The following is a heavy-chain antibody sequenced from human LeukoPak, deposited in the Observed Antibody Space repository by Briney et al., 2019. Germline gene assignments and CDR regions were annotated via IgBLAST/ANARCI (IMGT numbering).Heavy chain of an antibody. CDR3: AKSGVQWELQANDY. J-gene: IGHJ4*02. CDR2: ISYDGSNK. Sequence: GGSLRLSCAASGFTFSSYGMHWVRQAPGKGLEWVAVISYDGSNKYYADSVKGRFTISRDNSKNTLYLQINSLRAEDTAVYYCAKSGVQWELQANDYWGQGTLVTVSS. V-gene: IGHV3-30*18. D-gene: IGHD1-26*01. CDR1: GFTFSSYG.